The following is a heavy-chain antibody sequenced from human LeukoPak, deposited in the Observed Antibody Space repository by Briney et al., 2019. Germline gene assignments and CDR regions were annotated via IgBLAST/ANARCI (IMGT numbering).Heavy chain of an antibody. V-gene: IGHV3-20*04. J-gene: IGHJ4*02. Sequence: GGSLRLSCAASGVTFEDHGGTWVRQVPGKGLEWVARINWDGGSTGYADPVKGRFTIFRDNAKNSLFLQMNSLRVEDTALYCCAMGDCSCWYFEYWGQGALVTVSS. CDR3: AMGDCSCWYFEY. CDR1: GVTFEDHG. CDR2: INWDGGST. D-gene: IGHD6-19*01.